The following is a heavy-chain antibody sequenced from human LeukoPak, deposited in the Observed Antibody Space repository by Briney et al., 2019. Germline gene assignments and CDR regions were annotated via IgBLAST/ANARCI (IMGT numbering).Heavy chain of an antibody. CDR1: GFTFSSYG. D-gene: IGHD6-13*01. CDR3: ARDRYSSSWWDYFDY. CDR2: IWYDGSNK. J-gene: IGHJ4*02. Sequence: GGSLRLSCAASGFTFSSYGMHWVRQAPGKGLEWVAVIWYDGSNKYYADSVKGRFTISRDNSKNTLYLQMTSLRAEDTAVYYCARDRYSSSWWDYFDYWGQGTLVTVSS. V-gene: IGHV3-33*01.